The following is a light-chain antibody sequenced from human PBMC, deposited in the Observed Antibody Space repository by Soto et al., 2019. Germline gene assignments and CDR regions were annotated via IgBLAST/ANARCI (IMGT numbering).Light chain of an antibody. J-gene: IGKJ3*01. V-gene: IGKV1-27*01. Sequence: DIQMTQSPSSLSASVGDRVTITCRARQAIRNSLAWYQQKPGKVPSLLIYAASTLQPGVPSRFSGSGSVKDFTLTISSLQPEDVATYYCQKYFSAPFTFGPGTNLGIK. CDR3: QKYFSAPFT. CDR1: QAIRNS. CDR2: AAS.